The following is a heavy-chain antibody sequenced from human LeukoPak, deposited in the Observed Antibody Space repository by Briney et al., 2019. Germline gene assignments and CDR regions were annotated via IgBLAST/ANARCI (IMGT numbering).Heavy chain of an antibody. D-gene: IGHD6-19*01. V-gene: IGHV4-39*07. CDR1: GGSISSSSYY. CDR2: IYHSGST. CDR3: ARSMFVGSGWYDG. Sequence: SETLSLTCTVSGGSISSSSYYWGWIRQPPGKGLEWIGSIYHSGSTYYNPSLKSRVTISVDTSKNQFSLKLSSVTAADTAVYYCARSMFVGSGWYDGWGQGTLVTVSS. J-gene: IGHJ5*02.